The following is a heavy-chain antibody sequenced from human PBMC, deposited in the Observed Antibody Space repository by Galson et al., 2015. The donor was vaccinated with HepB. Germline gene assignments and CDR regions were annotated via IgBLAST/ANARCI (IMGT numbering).Heavy chain of an antibody. V-gene: IGHV3-23*01. D-gene: IGHD3-3*01. CDR1: GFTFSSYA. Sequence: SLRLSCAASGFTFSSYAMSWVRQAPGKGLEWVSAISGSGGSTYYADSVKGRFTISRDNSKNTLYLQMNSLRAEDTAVYYCASPTVVTIFGVVRPVDYWGQGTLVTVSS. CDR2: ISGSGGST. J-gene: IGHJ4*02. CDR3: ASPTVVTIFGVVRPVDY.